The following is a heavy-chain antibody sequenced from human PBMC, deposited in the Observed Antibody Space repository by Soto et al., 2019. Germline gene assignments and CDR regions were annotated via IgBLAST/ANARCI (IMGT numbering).Heavy chain of an antibody. CDR1: GGTISSRSHH. D-gene: IGHD6-19*01. Sequence: PSDPQPDTYTVSGGTISSRSHHWVLMRQPPGKGLEWIGNIYYNGSTYYNPSLKSRVTISVDTSKNQFSLKLSSVTAADTAVYYCARSRHVAGTVYYYGMDVWGQGTTVTVSS. J-gene: IGHJ6*02. CDR3: ARSRHVAGTVYYYGMDV. CDR2: IYYNGST. V-gene: IGHV4-39*01.